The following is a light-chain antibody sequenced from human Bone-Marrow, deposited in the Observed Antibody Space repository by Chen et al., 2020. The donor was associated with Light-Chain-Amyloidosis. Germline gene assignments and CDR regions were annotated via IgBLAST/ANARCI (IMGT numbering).Light chain of an antibody. CDR2: EVT. Sequence: QSALTQPAAVSGSPGQSITISFTGTSSDVGGDNHVSWYPQHPDKAPKLIIYEVTNRPSWVPARFSGSKPVNTASPTISGLQSEDEADYFCSSYTITNTLVFGSGTRVTVL. V-gene: IGLV2-14*01. J-gene: IGLJ1*01. CDR1: SSDVGGDNH. CDR3: SSYTITNTLV.